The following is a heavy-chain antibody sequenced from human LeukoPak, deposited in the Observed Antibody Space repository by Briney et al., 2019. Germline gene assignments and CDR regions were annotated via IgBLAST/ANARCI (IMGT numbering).Heavy chain of an antibody. V-gene: IGHV4-59*01. CDR2: IYYSGST. Sequence: SETLSLTCTASGGSISSYYWSWIRQPPGKGLEWIGYIYYSGSTNYNPSLKSRVTISVDTSKNQFSLKLSSVTAADTAVYYCARDRRNWFDPWGQGTLVTVSS. CDR3: ARDRRNWFDP. CDR1: GGSISSYY. J-gene: IGHJ5*02.